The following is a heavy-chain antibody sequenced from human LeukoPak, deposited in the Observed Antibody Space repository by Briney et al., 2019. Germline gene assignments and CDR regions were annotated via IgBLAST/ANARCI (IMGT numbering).Heavy chain of an antibody. D-gene: IGHD3-10*01. J-gene: IGHJ3*02. Sequence: KPSETLSLTCSVSGGSISRSSYYWGWIRQPPGKGLEWIGCIYSSGGTYYNPSLMSRLTISVETSQSQFSLKLSSVTAADTAVYYCARLGGSGDTFDIWGQGTMVTVSS. CDR2: IYSSGGT. CDR1: GGSISRSSYY. CDR3: ARLGGSGDTFDI. V-gene: IGHV4-39*01.